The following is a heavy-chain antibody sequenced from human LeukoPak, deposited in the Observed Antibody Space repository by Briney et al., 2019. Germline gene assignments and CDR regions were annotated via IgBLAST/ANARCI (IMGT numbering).Heavy chain of an antibody. J-gene: IGHJ4*02. CDR3: ARDYDILTGYQDY. D-gene: IGHD3-9*01. Sequence: PSETLSLTCAVYGGSFSGYYWSWIRQPPGKGLEWIGEINHSGSTNYNPSLKSRVTISVDTSKNQFSLKLSSVTAADTAVYYCARDYDILTGYQDYWGQGTLVTVSS. CDR1: GGSFSGYY. CDR2: INHSGST. V-gene: IGHV4-34*01.